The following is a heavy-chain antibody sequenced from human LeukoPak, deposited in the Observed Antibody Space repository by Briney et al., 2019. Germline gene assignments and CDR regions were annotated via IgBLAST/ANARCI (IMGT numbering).Heavy chain of an antibody. D-gene: IGHD3-22*01. CDR2: IYWDDDK. CDR3: AHSKWGRGVVVITPAYFDY. J-gene: IGHJ4*02. Sequence: SAPTLVNPTQTLTLTCTFSGFSLSTSGVGVGWIRQPPGKALEWLALIYWDDDKRYSPSLKGRLTITKDTSKNQVVLTMTNMDPVDTATYYCAHSKWGRGVVVITPAYFDYWGQGTLVTVSS. V-gene: IGHV2-5*02. CDR1: GFSLSTSGVG.